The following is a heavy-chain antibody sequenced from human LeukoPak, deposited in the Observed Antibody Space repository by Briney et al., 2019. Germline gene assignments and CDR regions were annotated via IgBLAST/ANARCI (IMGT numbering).Heavy chain of an antibody. CDR2: IGIDSGNT. D-gene: IGHD5-24*01. Sequence: GGSLRLSCAASGFTFSDYGMNWARQAPGKGLEWISYIGIDSGNTNYADSVKGRFTISGDKAKNSLYLQMNSLRVEDTAVYYCARDYKYAFDNWGQGTLVTVSS. CDR3: ARDYKYAFDN. J-gene: IGHJ4*02. CDR1: GFTFSDYG. V-gene: IGHV3-48*01.